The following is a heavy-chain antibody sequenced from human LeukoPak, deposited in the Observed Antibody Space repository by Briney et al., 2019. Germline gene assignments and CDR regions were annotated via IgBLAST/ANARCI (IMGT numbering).Heavy chain of an antibody. CDR2: IRQDGVEK. CDR3: TRVNNRYSDF. J-gene: IGHJ4*02. D-gene: IGHD2-15*01. V-gene: IGHV3-7*01. CDR1: GFTFSNFW. Sequence: PGGSLGLSCAASGFTFSNFWMTWVRQAPGKGLEWVAHIRQDGVEKYYVDSVRGRFTISRDNAKNSMNLQMNGLRVEDTAVYYCTRVNNRYSDFWSQGSLVIVSS.